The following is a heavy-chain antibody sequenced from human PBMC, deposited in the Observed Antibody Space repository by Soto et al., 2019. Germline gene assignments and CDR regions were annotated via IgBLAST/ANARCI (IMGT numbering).Heavy chain of an antibody. CDR2: ISAYNGNT. D-gene: IGHD2-15*01. V-gene: IGHV1-18*01. Sequence: ASVKVSCKASGYTFTSYGISWVRQAPGQGLEWMGWISAYNGNTNYAQKLQGRVTMTTDTSTSTAYMELRSPRTDDTAVYYCARDMGVVAAVDGFDPWGQGTLVTVSA. CDR1: GYTFTSYG. J-gene: IGHJ5*02. CDR3: ARDMGVVAAVDGFDP.